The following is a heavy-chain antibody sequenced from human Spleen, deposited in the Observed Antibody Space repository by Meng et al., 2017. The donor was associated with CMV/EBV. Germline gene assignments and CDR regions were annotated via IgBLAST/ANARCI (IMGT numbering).Heavy chain of an antibody. V-gene: IGHV3-7*01. CDR1: GFTYTDHW. CDR3: ARVGNDYGGKGVYYYYYGMDV. CDR2: INQDGSEK. D-gene: IGHD4-23*01. J-gene: IGHJ6*02. Sequence: GESLKISCAASGFTYTDHWMSWVRQAPGKGLEWVANINQDGSEKYYVDSVKGRFTFSRDNARNSLFLQMNTLRPEDTAVYYCARVGNDYGGKGVYYYYYGMDVWGQGTTVTVSS.